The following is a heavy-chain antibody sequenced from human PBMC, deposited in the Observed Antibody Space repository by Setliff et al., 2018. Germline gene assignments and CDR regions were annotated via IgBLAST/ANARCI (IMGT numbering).Heavy chain of an antibody. CDR1: GGSFSGYY. Sequence: SETLSLTCAVYGGSFSGYYWSWIRQPPGKRLEWVGEIIHSGSTNYNPSLKSRVTMSVDTSKNQFSLKLNSVTAADMAVYYCAREQWLDPPGYYYMDVWAKGTTVTVSS. CDR3: AREQWLDPPGYYYMDV. J-gene: IGHJ6*03. CDR2: IIHSGST. V-gene: IGHV4-34*12. D-gene: IGHD6-19*01.